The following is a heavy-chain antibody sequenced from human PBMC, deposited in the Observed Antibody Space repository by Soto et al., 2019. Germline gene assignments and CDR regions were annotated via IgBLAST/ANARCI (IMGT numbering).Heavy chain of an antibody. CDR2: IKQDGSET. V-gene: IGHV3-7*01. Sequence: EVQLVESGGGLVQPGGSLRLSCAASGFTFSSYWMSWVRQAPGKGLEWVANIKQDGSETYYVDSVKGRFTISRDNAKNSLFLQMNSLRAEDRAVYYCGRVGSGWYEDYDHWGQGTRVTVSS. CDR3: GRVGSGWYEDYDH. D-gene: IGHD6-19*01. J-gene: IGHJ4*02. CDR1: GFTFSSYW.